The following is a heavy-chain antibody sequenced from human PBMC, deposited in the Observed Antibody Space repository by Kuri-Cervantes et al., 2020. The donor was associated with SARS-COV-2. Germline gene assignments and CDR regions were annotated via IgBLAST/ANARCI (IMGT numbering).Heavy chain of an antibody. CDR1: GGSISSHY. J-gene: IGHJ4*02. CDR3: ARGGGYDYPHY. Sequence: GSLRLSCTVSGGSISSHYWSWIRQPPGKGLEWIGYIYYTGSTKYNPSLKSRVTISLNTSKNQFSLKLSSVTAADTAVYYCARGGGYDYPHYWGQGTLVTVSS. D-gene: IGHD3-16*01. CDR2: IYYTGST. V-gene: IGHV4-59*11.